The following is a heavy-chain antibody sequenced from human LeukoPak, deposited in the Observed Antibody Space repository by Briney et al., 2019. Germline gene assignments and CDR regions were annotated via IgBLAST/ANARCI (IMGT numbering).Heavy chain of an antibody. CDR3: ARVAVRESSGYNSWAPFDY. CDR2: IAYGGSNK. CDR1: RFTFNSYA. D-gene: IGHD3-22*01. J-gene: IGHJ4*02. V-gene: IGHV3-30*03. Sequence: GGSLRLSCAASRFTFNSYAMHWVRQTPGKGLEWVAAIAYGGSNKDHADSVKGRLTISRDNSKNTLYLQMNSLRVEDTAVYYCARVAVRESSGYNSWAPFDYWGQGTLVTVSS.